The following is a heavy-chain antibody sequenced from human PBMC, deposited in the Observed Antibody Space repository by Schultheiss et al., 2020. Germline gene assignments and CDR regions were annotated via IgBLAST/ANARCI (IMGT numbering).Heavy chain of an antibody. Sequence: SQTLSLTCAVYGGSFSGYYWSWIRQPPGKGLEWIGYIYYSGSTNYNPSLKSRVTISVDTSKNQFSLKLSSVTAADTAVYYCARRAGGSGLLAFDIWSQGTKVTVSS. CDR2: IYYSGST. J-gene: IGHJ3*02. V-gene: IGHV4-59*08. CDR1: GGSFSGYY. D-gene: IGHD6-19*01. CDR3: ARRAGGSGLLAFDI.